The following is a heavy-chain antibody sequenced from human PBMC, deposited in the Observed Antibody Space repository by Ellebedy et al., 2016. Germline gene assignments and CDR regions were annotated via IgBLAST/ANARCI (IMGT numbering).Heavy chain of an antibody. V-gene: IGHV3-33*08. CDR1: GFTFSSYG. D-gene: IGHD2-15*01. CDR3: ARTSVGDHGAFDI. Sequence: GGSLRLSCAASGFTFSSYGMHRVRQAPGKGLEWVAVIWYDGSNKYYADSVKGRFTISRDNSKNALYLQMNSLRAEDTAVYYCARTSVGDHGAFDIWGQGTMVTVSS. CDR2: IWYDGSNK. J-gene: IGHJ3*02.